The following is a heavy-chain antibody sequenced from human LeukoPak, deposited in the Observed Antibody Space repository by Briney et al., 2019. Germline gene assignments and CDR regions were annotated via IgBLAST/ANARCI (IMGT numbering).Heavy chain of an antibody. V-gene: IGHV4-39*01. D-gene: IGHD3-3*01. CDR2: IYQSGSGSS. CDR3: ASTLRFLPYRRFDY. J-gene: IGHJ4*02. Sequence: SETLSLTCSVSGGSIISSNYYWGWIRQPPGKGLEWIGSIYQSGSGSSYYNPPLKSRVTIFGDTSKNQFFLRLSSVTAADTAVYYCASTLRFLPYRRFDYWGQGTLVTVSS. CDR1: GGSIISSNYY.